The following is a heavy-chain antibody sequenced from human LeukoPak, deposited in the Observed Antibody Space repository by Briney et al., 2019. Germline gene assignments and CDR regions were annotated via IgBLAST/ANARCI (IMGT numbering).Heavy chain of an antibody. CDR1: GGSFSGYY. D-gene: IGHD3-22*01. V-gene: IGHV4-34*01. CDR3: ARGHDSSTGLPL. Sequence: PSETLSLTCAVYGGSFSGYYWSWIRQPPGKGLVWIGEINHSGSTNYNPSLKSRVTISVETSKNQFSLKLSSVTAADTAVYYCARGHDSSTGLPLWGQGTLVTVSS. CDR2: INHSGST. J-gene: IGHJ4*02.